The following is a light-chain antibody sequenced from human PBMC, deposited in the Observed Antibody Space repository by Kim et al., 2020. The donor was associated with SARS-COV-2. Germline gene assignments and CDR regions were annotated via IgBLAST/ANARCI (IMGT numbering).Light chain of an antibody. CDR3: MQALQTPYT. J-gene: IGKJ2*01. V-gene: IGKV2-28*01. Sequence: DIVMTQSPRSLPVTPGEPAPISCRSSQSLLYSNGYNYLNWYMQKPGQSPQLLIYLGSNRASGVPDRFSGSGSGTDFTLKISSVEANDVGVYYCMQALQTPYTFGQGTKLEIK. CDR2: LGS. CDR1: QSLLYSNGYNY.